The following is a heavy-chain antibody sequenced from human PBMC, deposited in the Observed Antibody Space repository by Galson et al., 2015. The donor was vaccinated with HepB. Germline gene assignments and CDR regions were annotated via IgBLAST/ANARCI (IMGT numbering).Heavy chain of an antibody. CDR3: TRDLGGELTHYYYYYGMDV. J-gene: IGHJ6*02. CDR2: IRSKAYGGTT. D-gene: IGHD1-26*01. V-gene: IGHV3-49*03. Sequence: SLRLSCAASGFTFGDYAMSWFRQAPGKGLEWVGFIRSKAYGGTTEYAASVKGRFTISRDDSKSIAYLQMNSLKTEDTAVYYCTRDLGGELTHYYYYYGMDVWGQGTTVTVSS. CDR1: GFTFGDYA.